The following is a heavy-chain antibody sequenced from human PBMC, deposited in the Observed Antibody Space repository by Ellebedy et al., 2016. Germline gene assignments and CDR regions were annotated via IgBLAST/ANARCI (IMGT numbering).Heavy chain of an antibody. Sequence: GESLKISXAASGFTFSSYGMHWVRQAPGKGLEWVAVIWYDGSNKYYADSVKGRFTISRDNSKNTLYLQMNSLRAEDTAVYYCARQPVSIAAAALDYWGQGTLVTVSS. CDR2: IWYDGSNK. CDR1: GFTFSSYG. D-gene: IGHD6-13*01. J-gene: IGHJ4*02. CDR3: ARQPVSIAAAALDY. V-gene: IGHV3-33*01.